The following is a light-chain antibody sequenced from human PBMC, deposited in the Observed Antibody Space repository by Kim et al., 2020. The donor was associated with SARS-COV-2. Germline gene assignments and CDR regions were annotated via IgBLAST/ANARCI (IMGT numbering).Light chain of an antibody. CDR2: GAS. CDR3: QQYNNWPLT. J-gene: IGKJ4*01. Sequence: VSPGERATLSCRASQSVSSNLAWYQQNLGQAPRLLIYGASIRATGIPARFSGSESGTEFTLTISSLQSEDFAVYYCQQYNNWPLTFGGGTKVDIK. V-gene: IGKV3D-15*01. CDR1: QSVSSN.